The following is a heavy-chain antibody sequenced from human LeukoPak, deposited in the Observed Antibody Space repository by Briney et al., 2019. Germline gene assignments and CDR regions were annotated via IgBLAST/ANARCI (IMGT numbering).Heavy chain of an antibody. D-gene: IGHD3-9*01. Sequence: GGSLRLSCAASGYTYSSHWMSWVREATGEGREWVANIKQDESYKYYVDSVKGRFTISRDNAKNSLYLQMKRLRGEAKSVYYCARTRAYYYILACYDRRWFDPWGQGTLVTVSS. J-gene: IGHJ5*02. V-gene: IGHV3-7*01. CDR1: GYTYSSHW. CDR2: IKQDESYK. CDR3: ARTRAYYYILACYDRRWFDP.